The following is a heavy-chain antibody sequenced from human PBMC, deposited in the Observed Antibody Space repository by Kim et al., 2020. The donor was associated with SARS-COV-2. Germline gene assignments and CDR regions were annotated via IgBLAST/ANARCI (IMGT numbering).Heavy chain of an antibody. J-gene: IGHJ4*02. Sequence: GGSLRLSCAASGFTFSSYAMHWVRQAPGKGLEWVAVISYDGSNKYYADSVKGRFTISRDNSKNTLYLQMNSLRAEDTAVYYCARDPLVAGIAAPDYWGQGTLVTVSS. V-gene: IGHV3-30-3*01. CDR1: GFTFSSYA. D-gene: IGHD6-19*01. CDR3: ARDPLVAGIAAPDY. CDR2: ISYDGSNK.